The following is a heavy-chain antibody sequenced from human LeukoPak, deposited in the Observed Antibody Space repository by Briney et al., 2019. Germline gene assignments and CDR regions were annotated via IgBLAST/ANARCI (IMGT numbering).Heavy chain of an antibody. D-gene: IGHD3-3*01. CDR2: ISSSSSYI. V-gene: IGHV3-21*01. CDR3: ARVAYDFWSGTDYWFDP. CDR1: GFTFSSYS. J-gene: IGHJ5*02. Sequence: GGSLRLSCAASGFTFSSYSMNWVRQAPGKGPEWVSSISSSSSYIYYADSVKGRFTISRDNAKNSLYLQMNSLRAEDTAVYYCARVAYDFWSGTDYWFDPWGQGTLVTVSS.